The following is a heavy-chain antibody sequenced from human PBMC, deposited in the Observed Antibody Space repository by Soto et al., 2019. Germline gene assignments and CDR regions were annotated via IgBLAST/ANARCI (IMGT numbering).Heavy chain of an antibody. CDR2: IYSGGST. CDR3: ARGAPISPGTFDY. CDR1: GFTVNGIY. V-gene: IGHV3-53*01. J-gene: IGHJ4*02. Sequence: GGSVRLSCAASGFTVNGIYMTWVRQAPGKGLEWISIIYSGGSTFYADSVKGRFTISRDNSKNTLYLQMSSLRADDTAVYYCARGAPISPGTFDYWGQGSLVTVSS.